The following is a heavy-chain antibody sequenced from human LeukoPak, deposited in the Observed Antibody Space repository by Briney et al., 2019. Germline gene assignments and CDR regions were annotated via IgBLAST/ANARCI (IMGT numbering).Heavy chain of an antibody. CDR1: GFTFSDYY. J-gene: IGHJ4*02. Sequence: SGGSLRLSCAASGFTFSDYYMSWIRQAPGKGLEWVSGISGSGGDTYYTDSVKGRFTISRDNSKSTLYLQMNSLKAEDTAIYYCAKTLRPPYSSGWSKFDCWGQGTLVTVSS. V-gene: IGHV3-23*01. CDR2: ISGSGGDT. D-gene: IGHD6-19*01. CDR3: AKTLRPPYSSGWSKFDC.